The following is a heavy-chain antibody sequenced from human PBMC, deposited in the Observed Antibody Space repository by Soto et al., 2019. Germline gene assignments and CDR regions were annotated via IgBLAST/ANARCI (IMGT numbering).Heavy chain of an antibody. CDR2: IYYSGST. D-gene: IGHD4-17*01. V-gene: IGHV4-39*01. J-gene: IGHJ1*01. CDR3: FNHTATTEIYTLSLHDALPISVQ. Sequence: EKGLEWIGSIYYSGSTYYNPSLKSRVTIFVDTSKSQFSLKLSSVTAAETAVFFFFNHTATTEIYTLSLHDALPISVQ.